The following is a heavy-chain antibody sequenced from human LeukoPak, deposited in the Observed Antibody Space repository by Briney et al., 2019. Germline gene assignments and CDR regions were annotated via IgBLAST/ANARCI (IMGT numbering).Heavy chain of an antibody. V-gene: IGHV4-59*01. D-gene: IGHD3-10*01. Sequence: PSETLSLTCTVSGGSISSYSWSWIRKPPGKGLEWIGYIYYSGSTNYNPSLKSRVIISVDTSKNQFSLKLSSVTAADTAVYYCAREPLGSSGYMDVWGKGTTVTVSS. CDR3: AREPLGSSGYMDV. CDR2: IYYSGST. CDR1: GGSISSYS. J-gene: IGHJ6*03.